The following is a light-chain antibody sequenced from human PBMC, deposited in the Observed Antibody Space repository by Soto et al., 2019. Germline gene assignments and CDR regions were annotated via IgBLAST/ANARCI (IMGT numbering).Light chain of an antibody. Sequence: PGERATLSCRASQSVSSNHLAWYQQKPGQAPRLLMSGASSRASGVPVRFSGSGSGTDFTLTISRLEPEDFAVYYCQQYGSSFPITFGQGTRLEIK. V-gene: IGKV3-20*01. CDR2: GAS. CDR1: QSVSSNH. CDR3: QQYGSSFPIT. J-gene: IGKJ5*01.